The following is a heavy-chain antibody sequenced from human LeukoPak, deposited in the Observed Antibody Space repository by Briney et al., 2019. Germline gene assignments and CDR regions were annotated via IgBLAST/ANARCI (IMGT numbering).Heavy chain of an antibody. CDR2: IREDGSET. J-gene: IGHJ4*02. CDR1: GFTFSSYW. CDR3: AREYDSRARFDS. V-gene: IGHV3-7*01. D-gene: IGHD4-11*01. Sequence: PGGSLRLSCAASGFTFSSYWMSWVRQAPGKGLEWVANIREDGSETYYVDSVKGRFTISRDNAKNSVYLQMNSLRVEDTAVYYCAREYDSRARFDSWGQGILVTVSS.